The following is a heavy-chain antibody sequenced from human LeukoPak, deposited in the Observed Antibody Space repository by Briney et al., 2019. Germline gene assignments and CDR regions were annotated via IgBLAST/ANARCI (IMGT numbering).Heavy chain of an antibody. CDR2: IRSKAYGGTT. J-gene: IGHJ6*03. CDR3: TRDLCSSTSCYPYYYYYMDV. CDR1: GFTFGDYA. D-gene: IGHD2-2*01. Sequence: GGSLRLSCTASGFTFGDYAMSWFRQAPGKGLEWVGFIRSKAYGGTTEYAASVKGRFTISRDDSKSIAYLQMNSLKTEDTAVYYCTRDLCSSTSCYPYYYYYMDVWGKGTTVTVPS. V-gene: IGHV3-49*03.